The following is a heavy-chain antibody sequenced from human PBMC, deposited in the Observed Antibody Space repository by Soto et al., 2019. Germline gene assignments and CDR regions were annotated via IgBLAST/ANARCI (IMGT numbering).Heavy chain of an antibody. Sequence: QVQLVQSGAEVKKPGASVTVSCKASGYTFTNYYIHWVRQAPGQGLEWMGIINPSGGITVYAQKFPGRLTMTRDTSTSTIYMELSSLRSDDTAVYYCARTHWLDLWGQGTLVTVSS. CDR3: ARTHWLDL. J-gene: IGHJ5*02. CDR2: INPSGGIT. V-gene: IGHV1-46*01. CDR1: GYTFTNYY.